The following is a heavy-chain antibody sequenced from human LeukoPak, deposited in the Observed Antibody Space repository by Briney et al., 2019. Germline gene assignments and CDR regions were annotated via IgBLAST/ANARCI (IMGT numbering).Heavy chain of an antibody. D-gene: IGHD1-26*01. CDR3: ARDSDIIIVGATTAFDY. CDR2: ISAYNGNT. J-gene: IGHJ4*02. Sequence: ASVKVSCKASGYTFTSYGISWVRQAPGQGLEWMGWISAYNGNTNYAQKLQGRVTMTTDTSTSTAYMELRSLRSDDTAVYYCARDSDIIIVGATTAFDYWGQGTLVTVSS. CDR1: GYTFTSYG. V-gene: IGHV1-18*01.